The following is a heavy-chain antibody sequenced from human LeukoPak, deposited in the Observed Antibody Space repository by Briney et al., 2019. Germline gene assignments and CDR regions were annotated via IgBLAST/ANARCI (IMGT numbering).Heavy chain of an antibody. CDR1: GFTVSSNY. CDR2: IYSGDNT. V-gene: IGHV3-53*01. CDR3: ARGMRYYYYYYMDV. Sequence: SGGSLRLSCAASGFTVSSNYMSWVRQAPGKGLEWVSVIYSGDNTFYADSVKGRFTISRDNSKNTLYLQMNSLRAEDTAVYYCARGMRYYYYYYMDVWGKGTTVTISS. J-gene: IGHJ6*03.